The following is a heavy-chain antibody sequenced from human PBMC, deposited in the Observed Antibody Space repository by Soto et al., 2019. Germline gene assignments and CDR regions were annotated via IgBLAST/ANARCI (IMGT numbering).Heavy chain of an antibody. CDR3: AKDGVVPAAKVSSAFDI. D-gene: IGHD2-2*01. J-gene: IGHJ3*02. CDR2: ISWNSGSI. V-gene: IGHV3-9*01. Sequence: GGSLRLSCAASGFTFDDYAMHWVRQAPGKGLEWVSGISWNSGSIGYADSVKGRFTISRDNAKNSLYLQMNSLRAEDTALEYCAKDGVVPAAKVSSAFDIWGQGTMVTVSS. CDR1: GFTFDDYA.